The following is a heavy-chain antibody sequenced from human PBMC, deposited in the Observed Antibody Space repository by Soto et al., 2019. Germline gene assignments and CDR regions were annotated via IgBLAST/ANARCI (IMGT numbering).Heavy chain of an antibody. Sequence: QLQLQESGPGLVKPSETLTLTCTVSGGSLSSGRYYWGWIRQPPGKGLERIGSIPYSGNTYYNPSLKTPVTLSVDASKNEFYLKLSSVTAADSAVYYCARPFAAQTVAGFDSWGQGTLVTVSS. CDR1: GGSLSSGRYY. D-gene: IGHD6-19*01. V-gene: IGHV4-39*01. J-gene: IGHJ4*02. CDR3: ARPFAAQTVAGFDS. CDR2: IPYSGNT.